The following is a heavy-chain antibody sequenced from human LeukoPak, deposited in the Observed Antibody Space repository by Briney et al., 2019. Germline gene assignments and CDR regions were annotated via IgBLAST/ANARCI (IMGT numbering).Heavy chain of an antibody. CDR1: GFTFRKFV. CDR3: ARVTGGYNLVDY. Sequence: PGGSLRLSCATSGFTFRKFVMSWVRQAPGKGLEWVSAISGTGGTTYYADSVKGRFTISRDNAKNTLYLQMNSLRAEDTAVYYCARVTGGYNLVDYWGQGTLVTVSS. D-gene: IGHD5-24*01. CDR2: ISGTGGTT. V-gene: IGHV3-23*01. J-gene: IGHJ4*02.